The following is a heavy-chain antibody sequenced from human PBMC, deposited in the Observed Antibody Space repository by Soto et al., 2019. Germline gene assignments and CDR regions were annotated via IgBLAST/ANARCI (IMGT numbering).Heavy chain of an antibody. Sequence: GGSLRLSCAASGFTFSSYSMNWVRQAPGKGLEWVSSISSSSSYIYYADSVKGRFTISRDNAKNSLYLQMNSLRAEDTAVYYCARDRIVVVPAATLDYWGQGTLVTVSS. CDR3: ARDRIVVVPAATLDY. D-gene: IGHD2-2*01. CDR2: ISSSSSYI. V-gene: IGHV3-21*01. J-gene: IGHJ4*02. CDR1: GFTFSSYS.